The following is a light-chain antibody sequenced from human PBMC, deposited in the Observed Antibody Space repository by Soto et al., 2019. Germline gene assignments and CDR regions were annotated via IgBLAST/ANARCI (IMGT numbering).Light chain of an antibody. CDR2: DVS. J-gene: IGKJ2*01. Sequence: EIVLTQSPATLSLSPGERATLSCRASQSVSSSLAWYQQKPGQAPRLLIYDVSNRATGIPARFSGSGSGTDFTLTITSLEPEDFAVYYCQQRSNWPPLYTFGQGTKLEIK. V-gene: IGKV3-11*01. CDR1: QSVSSS. CDR3: QQRSNWPPLYT.